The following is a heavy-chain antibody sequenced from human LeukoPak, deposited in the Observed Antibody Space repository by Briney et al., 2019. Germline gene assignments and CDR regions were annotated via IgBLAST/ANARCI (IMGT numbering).Heavy chain of an antibody. CDR2: IYPDNSNT. CDR3: ARPYGDYVY. D-gene: IGHD4-17*01. V-gene: IGHV5-51*01. CDR1: GYTFANYW. J-gene: IGHJ4*02. Sequence: GESLKISCKGSGYTFANYWIGWVRQMPGKGLEWMGIIYPDNSNTRYSPSFQGQVTISADKSISTAYLQWSSLKASDTAMYYCARPYGDYVYWGQGTLVTVSS.